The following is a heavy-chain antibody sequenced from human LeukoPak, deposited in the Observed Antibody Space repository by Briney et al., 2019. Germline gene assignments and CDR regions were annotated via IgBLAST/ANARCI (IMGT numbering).Heavy chain of an antibody. CDR2: ISWDSKNI. J-gene: IGHJ6*02. D-gene: IGHD3-22*01. V-gene: IGHV3-9*01. CDR1: GFTFDDYA. Sequence: GGSLRLSCAASGFTFDDYAMFWVRQAPGKGLEWVSGISWDSKNIGYAASVKSRFTISRDNAKNSLYLQMNSLRGEDTASYYCAKGNRDSSGFYYYYGMDVWGQGTTVTVSS. CDR3: AKGNRDSSGFYYYYGMDV.